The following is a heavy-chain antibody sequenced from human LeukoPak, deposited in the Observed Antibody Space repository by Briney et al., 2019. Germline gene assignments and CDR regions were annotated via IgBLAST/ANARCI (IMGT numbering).Heavy chain of an antibody. D-gene: IGHD5-12*01. J-gene: IGHJ4*02. CDR3: XXXWPASGYDPYYFDY. CDR1: GFTFSSYG. CDR2: IRYDGSNK. Sequence: GGSLRLSCAASGFTFSSYGMHWVRQAPGKGLEWVAFIRYDGSNKYYADSVKGRFTISRDDSKNTLYLQMNSLRAEDTAVYYCXXXWPASGYDPYYFDYWGQGTLVTVSP. V-gene: IGHV3-30*02.